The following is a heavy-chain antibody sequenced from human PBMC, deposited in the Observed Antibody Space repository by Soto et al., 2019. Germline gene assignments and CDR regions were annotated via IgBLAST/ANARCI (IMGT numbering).Heavy chain of an antibody. CDR1: GFTFTNYG. V-gene: IGHV3-30*03. Sequence: QVQLVESGEAVVQPGRSLRLSCSASGFTFTNYGMHWVRQAPGKGLEWLAVISNDGSKQYYADSVMGRFTISRDNSKNKLYLQMDRLRTGETAVEYCAGAGFGQWLAGDYWGQGTLITVSS. J-gene: IGHJ4*02. D-gene: IGHD6-19*01. CDR3: AGAGFGQWLAGDY. CDR2: ISNDGSKQ.